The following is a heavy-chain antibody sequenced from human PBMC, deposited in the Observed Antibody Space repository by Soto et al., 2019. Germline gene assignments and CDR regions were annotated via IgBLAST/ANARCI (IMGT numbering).Heavy chain of an antibody. CDR3: TTWRREKSFTSVSCYGDGAY. V-gene: IGHV3-15*02. Sequence: EVPLVESGGALVKPGESLTLSCAASGFTFNSAWMTWVRQAPGKGLEWVGRIKSWTDGGRVDTAAPVKGRFTISRDDSKNPFYLQMTSLTSEDSAVYYCTTWRREKSFTSVSCYGDGAYWGQGTLVTVSS. CDR1: GFTFNSAW. D-gene: IGHD3-22*01. J-gene: IGHJ4*02. CDR2: IKSWTDGGRV.